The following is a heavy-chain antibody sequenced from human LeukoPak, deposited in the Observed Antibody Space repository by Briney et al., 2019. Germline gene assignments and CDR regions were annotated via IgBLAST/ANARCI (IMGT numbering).Heavy chain of an antibody. D-gene: IGHD3-10*01. CDR3: ARDAKYYYGSRTFFFYEH. V-gene: IGHV4-4*07. J-gene: IGHJ4*02. CDR2: IDSSGTT. CDR1: GGSISSYY. Sequence: SETLSLTCTVSGGSISSYYWSWIRQPPGKGLEWIGHIDSSGTTNYNPSLKSRVTMSTDTSKNQFSLKLTSVTAADTAIYYCARDAKYYYGSRTFFFYEHWGQGTPLTVSS.